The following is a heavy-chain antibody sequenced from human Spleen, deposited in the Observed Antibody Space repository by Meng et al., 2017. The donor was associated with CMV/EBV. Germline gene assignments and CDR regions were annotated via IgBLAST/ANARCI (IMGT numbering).Heavy chain of an antibody. CDR1: GGSFSGYD. J-gene: IGHJ5*02. CDR3: ARLRGSGYYR. Sequence: VPLKQGGEGRLKPWETLSITCAVYGGSFSGYDWSWLRQPPGKGLEWIGEINHSGSTNYNPSLKSRVTISVDTSKNQFSLKLSSVTAADTAVYYCARLRGSGYYRWGQGTLVTVSS. CDR2: INHSGST. D-gene: IGHD5-12*01. V-gene: IGHV4-34*01.